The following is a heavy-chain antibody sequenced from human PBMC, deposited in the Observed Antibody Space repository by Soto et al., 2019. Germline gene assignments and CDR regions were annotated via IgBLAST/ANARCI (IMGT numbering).Heavy chain of an antibody. J-gene: IGHJ4*02. CDR3: ASANLYCEY. CDR2: IYDSGTT. CDR1: GGSINNHY. V-gene: IGHV4-59*11. Sequence: QVQLKESGPGLVKPSETLSLTCTVSGGSINNHYWRWIRQPPGHGLEWIGYIYDSGTTNYNPSLKGLVTIAVDTSKNQFSLDLTSLTAADTATYYCASANLYCEYWCQGTLVTVSS. D-gene: IGHD2-15*01.